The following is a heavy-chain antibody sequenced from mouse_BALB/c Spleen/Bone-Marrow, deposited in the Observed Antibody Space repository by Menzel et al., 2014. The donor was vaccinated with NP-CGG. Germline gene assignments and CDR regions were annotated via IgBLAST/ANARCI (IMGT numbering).Heavy chain of an antibody. CDR2: INPSNGRT. V-gene: IGHV1S81*02. Sequence: QVQLKDSGAELVKPGASVKLSCKASGYTFTSYWMYWVKQRPGQGLEWIGGINPSNGRTDYNEKFKTKATLTVDSSSSTAYMQLSSLTSEDSAVYYCTSPQLGRDYWGQGTTLTVSS. D-gene: IGHD4-1*02. CDR1: GYTFTSYW. CDR3: TSPQLGRDY. J-gene: IGHJ2*01.